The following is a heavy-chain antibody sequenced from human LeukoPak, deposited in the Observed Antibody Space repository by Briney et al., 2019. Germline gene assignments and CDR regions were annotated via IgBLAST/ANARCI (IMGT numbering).Heavy chain of an antibody. CDR2: INPNSGGT. CDR1: GYTFTDYY. V-gene: IGHV1-2*02. J-gene: IGHJ3*02. CDR3: ARGRERYFDWLLNNNDAFDI. D-gene: IGHD3-9*01. Sequence: ASVKVSCKASGYTFTDYYMHWVRQAPGQGLEWMGWINPNSGGTNYAQKFQGRVTMTRNTSISTAYMELSSLRPEDTAVYYCARGRERYFDWLLNNNDAFDIWGQGTMVTVSS.